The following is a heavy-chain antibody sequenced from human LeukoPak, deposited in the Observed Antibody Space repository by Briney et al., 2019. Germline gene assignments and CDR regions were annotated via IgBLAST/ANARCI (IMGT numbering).Heavy chain of an antibody. CDR1: GFTFRSYG. J-gene: IGHJ3*02. Sequence: GGSLRLSCAASGFTFRSYGMHWVRQAPGKGLEWVAVISYDGSNKYYADSVKGRFTISRDNAKNSLYLQMNSLRAEDTAVYYCARDLSYYGSGSYRSDAFDIWGQGTMVTVSS. CDR2: ISYDGSNK. D-gene: IGHD3-10*01. V-gene: IGHV3-30*03. CDR3: ARDLSYYGSGSYRSDAFDI.